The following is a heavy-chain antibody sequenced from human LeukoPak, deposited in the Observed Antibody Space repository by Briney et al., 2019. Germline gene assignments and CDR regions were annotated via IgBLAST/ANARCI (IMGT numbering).Heavy chain of an antibody. CDR1: GFTFSSYS. J-gene: IGHJ4*02. D-gene: IGHD6-13*01. Sequence: GGSLRLSCAASGFTFSSYSMNWVRQAPGRGLEWVSSISSSSSYIYYADSVKGRFTISRDNAKNSLYLQMNSLRAEDTAVYYCAREPVQLAFDYWGQGTLVTVSS. CDR2: ISSSSSYI. CDR3: AREPVQLAFDY. V-gene: IGHV3-21*01.